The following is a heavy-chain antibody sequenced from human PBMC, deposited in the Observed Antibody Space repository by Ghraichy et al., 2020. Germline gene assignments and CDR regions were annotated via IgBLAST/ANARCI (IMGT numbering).Heavy chain of an antibody. CDR3: ARDWGTRRLQSPD. V-gene: IGHV1-2*02. CDR2: INPNTGDT. D-gene: IGHD5-24*01. J-gene: IGHJ4*02. Sequence: ASVKVSCKASGYTFAGYYMHWVRQAPGQGLEWLGWINPNTGDTNYAQKFQGRVTMTRDTSISTAYMDLSRLRSDDTAVYYCARDWGTRRLQSPDWGQGTLVTVSP. CDR1: GYTFAGYY.